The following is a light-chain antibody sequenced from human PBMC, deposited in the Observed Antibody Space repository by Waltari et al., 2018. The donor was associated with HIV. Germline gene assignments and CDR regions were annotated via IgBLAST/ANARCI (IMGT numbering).Light chain of an antibody. V-gene: IGLV1-47*01. CDR3: AAWDGSLSVVV. Sequence: LSQHPQASGLPGQRATTSSLGPSSNLGSTSLARYQRLPRTPPTLLIDRNNQRPSGVPDRFSGSKSGTSASLAISGLRSEDEADYYCAAWDGSLSVVVFGGGTKLTVL. CDR2: RNN. CDR1: SSNLGSTS. J-gene: IGLJ2*01.